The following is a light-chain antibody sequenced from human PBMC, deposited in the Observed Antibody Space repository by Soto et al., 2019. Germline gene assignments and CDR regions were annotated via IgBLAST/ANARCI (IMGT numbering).Light chain of an antibody. V-gene: IGKV1-9*01. CDR3: QQLTPVSRT. CDR2: ASS. CDR1: QAMSSS. Sequence: DIQLTQSPSFLSASVGDRVTITCRASQAMSSSLAWYQQKPAQAPKLLIFASSTLQSGVPSRLSGSGSGTEFTLTISSLQPDDFATYYCQQLTPVSRTFGPGTKVAI. J-gene: IGKJ2*01.